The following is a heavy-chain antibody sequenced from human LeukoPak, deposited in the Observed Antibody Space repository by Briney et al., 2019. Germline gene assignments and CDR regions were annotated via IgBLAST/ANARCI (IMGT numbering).Heavy chain of an antibody. CDR1: GYTFTSYD. D-gene: IGHD3-9*01. CDR3: ARGGYRSDWLLWTKYRRYYFDY. V-gene: IGHV1-8*01. J-gene: IGHJ4*02. Sequence: ASVKVSCKASGYTFTSYDINWVRQATGQGLEWMGWMNPNSGNTGYAQKFQGRVTMTRNTSISTAYMGLSSLRSEDTAVYYCARGGYRSDWLLWTKYRRYYFDYWGQGTLVTVSS. CDR2: MNPNSGNT.